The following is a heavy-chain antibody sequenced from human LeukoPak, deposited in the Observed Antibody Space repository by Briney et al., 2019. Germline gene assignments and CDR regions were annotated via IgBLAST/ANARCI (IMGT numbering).Heavy chain of an antibody. V-gene: IGHV1-2*02. D-gene: IGHD2-15*01. CDR2: INPNSGGT. J-gene: IGHJ5*02. CDR3: ARGIAVVVAVGWFDP. Sequence: EASVKVSRKASGYTFTGYYMHWVRQAPGQGLEWMGWINPNSGGTNYAQKFQGRVTMTRDTSISTAYMELSRLRSDDTAVYYCARGIAVVVAVGWFDPWGQGTLVTVSS. CDR1: GYTFTGYY.